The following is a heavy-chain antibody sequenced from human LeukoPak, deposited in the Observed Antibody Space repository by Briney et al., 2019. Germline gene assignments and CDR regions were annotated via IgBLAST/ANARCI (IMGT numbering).Heavy chain of an antibody. CDR3: AMWIQVWKFDY. CDR1: GFTFSSYG. CDR2: IWYDGSNK. D-gene: IGHD5-18*01. Sequence: PGGSLRLSCAASGFTFSSYGMRWVRQAPGKGLEWVAVIWYDGSNKYYADSVKGRFTISRDNSKNTLYLQMNSLRAEDTAVYYCAMWIQVWKFDYWGQGTLVTVSS. J-gene: IGHJ4*02. V-gene: IGHV3-33*01.